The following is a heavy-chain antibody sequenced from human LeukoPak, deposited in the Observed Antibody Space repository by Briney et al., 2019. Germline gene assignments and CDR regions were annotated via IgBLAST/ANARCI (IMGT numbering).Heavy chain of an antibody. Sequence: PSETLSLTCTVPGASISSGTYYWSWIRQPAGKGLEWIGRIYTSDSTNYNPSLKSRVTISVDTSKNQFSLKVNSVTAADTAVYYCATDYGDYFDYWGQGTLVTVSS. V-gene: IGHV4-61*02. J-gene: IGHJ4*02. CDR3: ATDYGDYFDY. CDR2: IYTSDST. D-gene: IGHD4-17*01. CDR1: GASISSGTYY.